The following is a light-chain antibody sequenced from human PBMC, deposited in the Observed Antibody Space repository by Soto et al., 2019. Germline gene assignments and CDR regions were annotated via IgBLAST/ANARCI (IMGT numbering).Light chain of an antibody. CDR1: QSVLYSSNNKNY. J-gene: IGKJ1*01. CDR3: QLYYSTPWT. CDR2: WAS. V-gene: IGKV4-1*01. Sequence: DIVMTQSPDSLAVSLGARATINCKSSQSVLYSSNNKNYLAWYQQKPAQPPKPLIYWASSRESGVPDRFSGSGSGTDFTLTISSLQAEDVAVYYCQLYYSTPWTFGQGTKVEIK.